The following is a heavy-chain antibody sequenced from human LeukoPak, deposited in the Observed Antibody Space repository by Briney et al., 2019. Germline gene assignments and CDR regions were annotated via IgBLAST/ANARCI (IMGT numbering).Heavy chain of an antibody. Sequence: GASVNVSCKASGYTFTSYGISWVRQAPGQGLEWMGWISAYNGNTNYAQKLQGRVTMTTDTSTSTAYMELRSLRSDDTAVYYCYGGFPGGDYYYGMDVWGQGTTVTVSS. CDR3: YGGFPGGDYYYGMDV. V-gene: IGHV1-18*01. J-gene: IGHJ6*02. CDR1: GYTFTSYG. CDR2: ISAYNGNT. D-gene: IGHD3-16*01.